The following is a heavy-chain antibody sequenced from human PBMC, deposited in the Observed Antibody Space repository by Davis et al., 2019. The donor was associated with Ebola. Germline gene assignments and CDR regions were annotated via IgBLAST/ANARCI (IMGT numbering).Heavy chain of an antibody. J-gene: IGHJ2*01. D-gene: IGHD5-18*01. V-gene: IGHV4-34*01. CDR3: ARDDSYGHGYFDL. CDR2: INHSGST. CDR1: GGSFSGYY. Sequence: SETLSLTCAVYGGSFSGYYWSWIRQPPGKGLEWIGEINHSGSTSYNPSLKSRVTISLDTSENQFFLKLSSVTAADTAVYYCARDDSYGHGYFDLWGRGTLVTVSS.